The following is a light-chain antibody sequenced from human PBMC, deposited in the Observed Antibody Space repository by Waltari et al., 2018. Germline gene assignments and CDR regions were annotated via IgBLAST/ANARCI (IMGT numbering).Light chain of an antibody. J-gene: IGLJ1*01. CDR1: KLEDKY. Sequence: SYELTQPPSVSVSPGQTANITCSGDKLEDKYACWYQQKPGQSPLLVIYEATKRPAGIPERFSGSNSGSTATLTISGTQAMDEADYYCQAWVSSTSCVFATGTKVTVL. CDR3: QAWVSSTSCV. V-gene: IGLV3-1*01. CDR2: EAT.